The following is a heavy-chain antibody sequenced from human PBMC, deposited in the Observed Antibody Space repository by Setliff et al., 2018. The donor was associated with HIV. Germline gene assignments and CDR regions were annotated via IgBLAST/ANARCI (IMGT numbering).Heavy chain of an antibody. V-gene: IGHV4-34*01. CDR2: INHIGIT. Sequence: SETLSLTCAVYGGSFSGYYWSWIRQPPGKGLEWIGEINHIGITEDNPSLKSRVTISVDTSKNQFSLKLRSVTVADTAVYYCARGIGPNPLGGRSSDYYGMDVWGQGTTVTVS. D-gene: IGHD2-15*01. J-gene: IGHJ6*01. CDR3: ARGIGPNPLGGRSSDYYGMDV. CDR1: GGSFSGYY.